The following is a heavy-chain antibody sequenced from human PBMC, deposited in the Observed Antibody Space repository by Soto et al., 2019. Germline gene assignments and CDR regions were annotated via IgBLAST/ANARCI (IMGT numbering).Heavy chain of an antibody. V-gene: IGHV3-15*01. CDR1: GFTFSNAW. CDR3: TTEPPAYGALAYYYYYGMDV. J-gene: IGHJ6*02. Sequence: GGSLRLSCAASGFTFSNAWMSWVRQAPGKGLEWAGRIKSKTDGGTTDYAAPVKGRFTISRDDSKNTLYLQMNSLKTEDTAVYYCTTEPPAYGALAYYYYYGMDVWGQGTTVTVSS. D-gene: IGHD3-10*01. CDR2: IKSKTDGGTT.